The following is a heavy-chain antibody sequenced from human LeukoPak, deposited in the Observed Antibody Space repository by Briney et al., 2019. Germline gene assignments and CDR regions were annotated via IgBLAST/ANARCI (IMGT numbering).Heavy chain of an antibody. CDR2: FSAYNGNK. Sequence: ASVKLSCTASGYTFTSYGVSWVRQATGHGLEWVVGFSAYNGNKRYAQKLQCRVTIATDTSTSTACMELRSLRSDDTAVYYCARGELRFLEWFLNYYYYYGMDVWGQGTTVTVSS. V-gene: IGHV1-18*01. J-gene: IGHJ6*02. CDR1: GYTFTSYG. D-gene: IGHD3-3*01. CDR3: ARGELRFLEWFLNYYYYYGMDV.